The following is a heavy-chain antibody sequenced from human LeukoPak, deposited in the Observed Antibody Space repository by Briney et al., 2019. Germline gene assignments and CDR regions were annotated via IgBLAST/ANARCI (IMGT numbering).Heavy chain of an antibody. CDR3: ATAVGEWELLDY. J-gene: IGHJ4*02. CDR2: FDPEDGET. D-gene: IGHD1-26*01. V-gene: IGHV1-24*01. Sequence: ASVKVSCMVSGYTLTELSMHWVRQAPGKGLEWMGGFDPEDGETIYAQKFQGRVTMTEDTSTDTAYMELSSLRSEDTAVYYCATAVGEWELLDYWGQGTLVTVSS. CDR1: GYTLTELS.